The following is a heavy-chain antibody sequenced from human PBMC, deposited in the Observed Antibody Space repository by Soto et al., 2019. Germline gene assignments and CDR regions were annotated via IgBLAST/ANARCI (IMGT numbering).Heavy chain of an antibody. Sequence: TSETLSLTCTVSGGSISSYYWSWIRQPPGKGLEWIGDIYYSGSTNYNPSLKSRVTISVDTSKNQFSLKLSSVTAADTAVYYCARLVNGFWSGYYLTYYYYYMDVWGKGTTVTVSS. CDR2: IYYSGST. CDR1: GGSISSYY. V-gene: IGHV4-59*01. CDR3: ARLVNGFWSGYYLTYYYYYMDV. D-gene: IGHD3-3*01. J-gene: IGHJ6*03.